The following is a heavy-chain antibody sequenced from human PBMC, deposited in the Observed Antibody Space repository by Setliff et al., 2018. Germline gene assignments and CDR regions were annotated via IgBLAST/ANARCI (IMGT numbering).Heavy chain of an antibody. CDR1: GGSISSGSCY. Sequence: SSETLSLTCTVSGGSISSGSCYWTWIRQPAGKGLEWIGHFYTSGITSYNPSLKSRVTISVDTSKNQFSLKLSSVTAADTAVYYCVTAASARSRWYDMGWFDPWGQGTLVTVSS. CDR3: VTAASARSRWYDMGWFDP. CDR2: FYTSGIT. J-gene: IGHJ5*02. D-gene: IGHD3-22*01. V-gene: IGHV4-61*09.